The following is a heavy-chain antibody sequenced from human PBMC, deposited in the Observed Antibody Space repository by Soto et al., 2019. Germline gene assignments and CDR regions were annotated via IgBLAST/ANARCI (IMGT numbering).Heavy chain of an antibody. D-gene: IGHD1-1*01. J-gene: IGHJ6*03. CDR3: ARLWNLLPKDYYMDV. CDR1: GYSFTSYW. Sequence: PGESLKISCKGSGYSFTSYWIGWVRQMPGKGLEWMGIIYPGDSDTRYSPSFQGQVTISVDTSKNQFSLKLSSVTAADTAVYYCARLWNLLPKDYYMDVWGKGTTVTVSS. CDR2: IYPGDSDT. V-gene: IGHV5-51*01.